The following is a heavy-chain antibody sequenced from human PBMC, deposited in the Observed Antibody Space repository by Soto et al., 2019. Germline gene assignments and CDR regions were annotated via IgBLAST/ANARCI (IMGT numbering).Heavy chain of an antibody. J-gene: IGHJ6*02. Sequence: SVKVSCKASGGSLSNYGISWVRQAPGQGLEWMGGIIPVFGTANYAQKFQGRVTITADESTSIVYMDMTSLRSEDTAVYYCARGDATKIVVTTYYAMDVWGQGTTVTVSS. D-gene: IGHD3-9*01. CDR2: IIPVFGTA. CDR3: ARGDATKIVVTTYYAMDV. V-gene: IGHV1-69*13. CDR1: GGSLSNYG.